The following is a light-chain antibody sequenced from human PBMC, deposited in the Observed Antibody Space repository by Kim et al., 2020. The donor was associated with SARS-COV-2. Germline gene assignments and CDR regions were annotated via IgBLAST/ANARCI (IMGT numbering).Light chain of an antibody. CDR2: GAC. CDR3: QQYNNWPPDYT. V-gene: IGKV3-15*01. Sequence: EIVLTQSPATLSVSPGEGVTLSCRASQTISSNLAWYQQKPGQSPRLLIYGACTRATGIPDRFSGSGSGTDFTLTISSLRSEDVAVYFCQQYNNWPPDYTFGQGTKLEI. J-gene: IGKJ2*01. CDR1: QTISSN.